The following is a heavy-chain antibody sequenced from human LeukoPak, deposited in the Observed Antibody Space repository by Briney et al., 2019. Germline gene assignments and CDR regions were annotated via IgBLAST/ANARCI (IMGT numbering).Heavy chain of an antibody. CDR2: ITTSGTYI. J-gene: IGHJ6*02. V-gene: IGHV3-21*06. CDR3: ARPFYYDSNGGEGMDV. CDR1: GSTFTRFN. D-gene: IGHD3-22*01. Sequence: GGSLRLSCAASGSTFTRFNMNWVRQAPGKGLELVSSITTSGTYIYYADSVKGRFTISRDNAKNSLYLQMNSLRAEDTAVYYCARPFYYDSNGGEGMDVWGQGTTVTVSS.